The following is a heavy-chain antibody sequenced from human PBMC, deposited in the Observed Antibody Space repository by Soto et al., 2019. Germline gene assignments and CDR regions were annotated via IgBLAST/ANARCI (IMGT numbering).Heavy chain of an antibody. CDR2: MYPGTSDI. J-gene: IGHJ6*02. D-gene: IGHD2-2*01. CDR3: AKRGDIVEVSRTFVGYGMDV. V-gene: IGHV5-51*01. CDR1: GYKFSNLW. Sequence: PGESLKISCKGSGYKFSNLWLGWVRQMPGKGLECIGVMYPGTSDIRYSPSFQGRFTISRDNSKNTLYLQMNSLRAEDTAVYYCAKRGDIVEVSRTFVGYGMDVWGQGTTVTVSS.